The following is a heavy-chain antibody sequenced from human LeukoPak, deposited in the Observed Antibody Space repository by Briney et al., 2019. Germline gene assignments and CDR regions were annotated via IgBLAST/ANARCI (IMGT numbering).Heavy chain of an antibody. V-gene: IGHV4-34*01. J-gene: IGHJ4*02. Sequence: PSETLSLTCAVYGGSFSRYYWSWIRQSPGKGLEWIAEIDHRGDTNYNPSVKSRVTISVDTSKNQFSLKVRSLSAADTAVYYCARGATMSETGYFDFWGQGTLVTVSS. CDR3: ARGATMSETGYFDF. CDR2: IDHRGDT. D-gene: IGHD3-9*01. CDR1: GGSFSRYY.